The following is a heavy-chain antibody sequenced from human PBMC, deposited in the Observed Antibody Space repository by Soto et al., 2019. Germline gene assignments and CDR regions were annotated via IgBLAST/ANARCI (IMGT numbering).Heavy chain of an antibody. CDR1: GGSISSYY. CDR3: ARPGYSGYDLRY. CDR2: IYYSGST. V-gene: IGHV4-59*08. J-gene: IGHJ4*02. Sequence: SETLSLTCTVSGGSISSYYWSWIRQPPGKGLEWIGYIYYSGSTNYNPSLKSRVTISLDTSKNQFSLKLSSVTAADTAVYYCARPGYSGYDLRYWGQGTLVTVSS. D-gene: IGHD5-12*01.